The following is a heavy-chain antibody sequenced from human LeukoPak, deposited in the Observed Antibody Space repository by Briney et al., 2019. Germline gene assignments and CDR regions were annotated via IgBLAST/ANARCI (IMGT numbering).Heavy chain of an antibody. Sequence: SETLSLTCNVTGGSISSSYYYWGWIRQPPGKGLEWIGSIYHSGSTYYNPSLKSRVTISVDTSKNQFSLKLSSVTAADTAVYYCARDLRFLEWLPNYDAFDIWGQGTMVTVSS. J-gene: IGHJ3*02. CDR2: IYHSGST. CDR3: ARDLRFLEWLPNYDAFDI. V-gene: IGHV4-39*07. CDR1: GGSISSSYYY. D-gene: IGHD3-3*01.